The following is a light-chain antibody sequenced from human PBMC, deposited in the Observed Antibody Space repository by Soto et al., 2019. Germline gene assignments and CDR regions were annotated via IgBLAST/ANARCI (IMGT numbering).Light chain of an antibody. J-gene: IGLJ1*01. Sequence: QSVLTQPPSASGSPGQSVTISCTGTSSNVGGYNYVSWYQQHPGKAPKLMIYDVSKRPSGVPDRFSGSKSGNTASLTVSGLQPEDEADYYCSSYAGSNNLRVFGTGTKLTFL. CDR2: DVS. CDR3: SSYAGSNNLRV. CDR1: SSNVGGYNY. V-gene: IGLV2-8*01.